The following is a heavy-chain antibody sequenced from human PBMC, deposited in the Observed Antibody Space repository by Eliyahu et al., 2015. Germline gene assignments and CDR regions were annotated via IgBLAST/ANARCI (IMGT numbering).Heavy chain of an antibody. V-gene: IGHV3-23*01. Sequence: EVQLLESGGGLVQPGGSLRLSCVVSGFTFGAFAMXWVRQGAWKGVGXISVSGDGXDKTYYSDSVKGRFTISRDNSKNTLYLQMSNLRAEDTALYYCAKDRSIFGIIKPDALDVWGQGTMVTVSS. CDR2: SGDGXDKT. J-gene: IGHJ3*01. CDR1: GFTFGAFA. D-gene: IGHD3-3*01. CDR3: AKDRSIFGIIKPDALDV.